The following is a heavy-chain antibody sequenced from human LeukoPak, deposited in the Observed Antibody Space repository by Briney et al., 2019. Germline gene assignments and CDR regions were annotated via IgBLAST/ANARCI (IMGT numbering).Heavy chain of an antibody. CDR1: GFTFSSYV. V-gene: IGHV3-23*01. D-gene: IGHD2-15*01. CDR2: ISGSGDDT. J-gene: IGHJ4*02. Sequence: GGSLRLSCAASGFTFSSYVMSWVRQTPGKGLEWASAISGSGDDTYYADSVKGRFTISRDNSKNTLYPQMNSLRAEDTAVYYCAKGCSGGSCYSFDYWGQGTLVTVSS. CDR3: AKGCSGGSCYSFDY.